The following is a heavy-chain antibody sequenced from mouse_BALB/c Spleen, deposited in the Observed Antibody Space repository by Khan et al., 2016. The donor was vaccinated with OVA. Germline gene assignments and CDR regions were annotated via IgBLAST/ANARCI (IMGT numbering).Heavy chain of an antibody. CDR3: ARATYRYALAY. V-gene: IGHV3-8*02. CDR1: GDSITSGY. CDR2: MIFSGNT. D-gene: IGHD2-14*01. J-gene: IGHJ3*01. Sequence: EVQLQESGPRLVKPSQTLSLTCSVTGDSITSGYWSWIRKFPGNKLEYMGYMIFSGNTYYNPSLKSRISITRHTSKNQYYLQLNSVTTEDTATYYCARATYRYALAYWGQGTLVTVSA.